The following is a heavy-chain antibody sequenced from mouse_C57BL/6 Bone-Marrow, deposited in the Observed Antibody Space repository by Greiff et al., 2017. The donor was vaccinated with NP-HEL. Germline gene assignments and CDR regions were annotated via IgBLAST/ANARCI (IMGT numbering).Heavy chain of an antibody. D-gene: IGHD1-1*01. CDR1: GYTFTDYE. J-gene: IGHJ2*01. V-gene: IGHV1-15*01. CDR3: TRGVYYGSSLWYFDY. CDR2: IDPETGCA. Sequence: QVHVKQSGAELVRPGASVTLSCKASGYTFTDYEMHWVKQTPVHGLEWIGAIDPETGCAAYTQKFTGKAILTADKSSSTAYMELRSLTSEDSAVYYCTRGVYYGSSLWYFDYWGQGTTLTVSS.